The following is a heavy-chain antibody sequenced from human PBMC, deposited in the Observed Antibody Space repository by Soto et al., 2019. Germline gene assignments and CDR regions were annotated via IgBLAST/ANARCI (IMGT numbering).Heavy chain of an antibody. CDR3: AGGSGWLIKY. D-gene: IGHD6-19*01. CDR2: IKQDGSTK. CDR1: RFTFSSYW. V-gene: IGHV3-7*04. Sequence: EVHLVESGGGLVQPGGSLRLSCADSRFTFSSYWMNWVRQAPGKGLEWVANIKQDGSTKYYVDSVKGRFTISRDNAKNSLYLQMNSLRAEDTAVYYCAGGSGWLIKYWGQGTLVTVSS. J-gene: IGHJ4*02.